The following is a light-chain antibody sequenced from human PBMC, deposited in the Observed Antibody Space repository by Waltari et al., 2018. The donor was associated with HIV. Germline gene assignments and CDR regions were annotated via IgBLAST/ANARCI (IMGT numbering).Light chain of an antibody. CDR3: CSYAGSTTFV. CDR2: GGS. Sequence: QSALTQPASVSGSPGQPITISCLGTSNDFGIYNIVSWYQHHPGKAPKLMIYGGSKRPSGVSNRFSGSKSGNTASLTISGLQAVDEADYYCCSYAGSTTFVFGTGTKVTVL. CDR1: SNDFGIYNI. V-gene: IGLV2-23*01. J-gene: IGLJ1*01.